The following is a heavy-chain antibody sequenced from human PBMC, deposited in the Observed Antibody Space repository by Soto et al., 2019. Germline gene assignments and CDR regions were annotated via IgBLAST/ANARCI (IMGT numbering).Heavy chain of an antibody. CDR1: GFTFSTYA. Sequence: GGSLRLSCAASGFTFSTYAMNWVRQAPGKGLEWVSTISISGDSTYYADSVKGRFTISRDNSKNTVFLQMNSLRAEDTAMYYCATRHFLYCSGGTCNPFDFWGQGVRVTVSS. J-gene: IGHJ4*02. D-gene: IGHD2-15*01. CDR3: ATRHFLYCSGGTCNPFDF. CDR2: ISISGDST. V-gene: IGHV3-23*01.